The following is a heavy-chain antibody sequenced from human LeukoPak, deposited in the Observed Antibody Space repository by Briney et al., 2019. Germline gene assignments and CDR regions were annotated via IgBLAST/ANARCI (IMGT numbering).Heavy chain of an antibody. V-gene: IGHV3-53*01. J-gene: IGHJ5*02. Sequence: PGGSLRLSCAASGFTVSSNYMSWVRQAPGKGLEWVSVIYSGGSTYYADSVKGRFTIARDNSKNTLYLQMNSLRAEDTAVYYCSLGGEVGGVRTNHWGQGTLVTVSS. CDR1: GFTVSSNY. CDR3: SLGGEVGGVRTNH. D-gene: IGHD1-26*01. CDR2: IYSGGST.